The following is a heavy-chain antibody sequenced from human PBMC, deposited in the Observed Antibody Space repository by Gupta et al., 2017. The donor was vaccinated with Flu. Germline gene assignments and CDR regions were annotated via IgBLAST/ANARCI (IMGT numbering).Heavy chain of an antibody. CDR1: GYTFTVYS. Sequence: VQLVQSGAAVKTPGASVKFSCTASGYTFTVYSMHWVRQAAGPGPEWIGGINPNSGGTNYAQKCQGRVTRTRDTSIRTADRELGRLRSEEVAVYYWARDLVFRTTGTTIRYFDYGGQGTLVTVYS. D-gene: IGHD4-17*01. V-gene: IGHV1-2*02. CDR3: ARDLVFRTTGTTIRYFDY. CDR2: INPNSGGT. J-gene: IGHJ4*02.